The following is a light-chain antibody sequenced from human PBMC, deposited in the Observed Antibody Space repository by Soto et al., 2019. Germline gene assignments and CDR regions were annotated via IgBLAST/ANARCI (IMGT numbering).Light chain of an antibody. Sequence: QSALTQPPSASGSPGHSVTISCTGTSSDVGGNTDVSWYQCHPGKAPKLMIYEVTKRPPGVPDRFSGSKSGNTAALTVSGLEAEDEADYYCSSDAGSNKMVFGGGTKRTVL. CDR2: EVT. CDR1: SSDVGGNTD. CDR3: SSDAGSNKMV. V-gene: IGLV2-8*01. J-gene: IGLJ2*01.